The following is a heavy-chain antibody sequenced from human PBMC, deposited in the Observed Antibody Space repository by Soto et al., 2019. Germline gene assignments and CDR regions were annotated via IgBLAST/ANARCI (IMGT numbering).Heavy chain of an antibody. CDR1: GGTFSSYT. J-gene: IGHJ4*02. Sequence: QVQLVQSGAEVKKPGSSVKVSCKASGGTFSSYTISWVRQAPGQGLEWMRRIIPILGIANYEQKFQGRVTITADKSTSTAYLEVSSLRSEDTAVYYCASARYDYIWGSYRYRYFDYWGQGTLVTVSS. D-gene: IGHD3-16*02. V-gene: IGHV1-69*02. CDR2: IIPILGIA. CDR3: ASARYDYIWGSYRYRYFDY.